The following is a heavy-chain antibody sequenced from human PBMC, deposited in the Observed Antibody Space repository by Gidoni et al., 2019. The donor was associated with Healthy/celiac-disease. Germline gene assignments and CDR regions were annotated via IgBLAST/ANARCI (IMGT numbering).Heavy chain of an antibody. V-gene: IGHV3-66*01. CDR2: IYSGGST. D-gene: IGHD6-13*01. CDR3: ARPGIAAAGNYHYGMDV. Sequence: EVQLVESGGGLVQPGGSLRLSCAASELPVSSNYMRWVRQAPGKGLDWGSVIYSGGSTYYAESVKGRFTISRDNSKNTLYLQMNSLRAEDTAVYYCARPGIAAAGNYHYGMDVWGQGTTVTVSS. CDR1: ELPVSSNY. J-gene: IGHJ6*02.